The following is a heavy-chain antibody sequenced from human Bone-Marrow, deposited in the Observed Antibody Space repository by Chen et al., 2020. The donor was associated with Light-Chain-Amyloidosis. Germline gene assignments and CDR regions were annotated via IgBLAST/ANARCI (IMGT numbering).Heavy chain of an antibody. CDR2: ISSSGSTI. CDR1: GFPFSDYY. CDR3: ARERVLVPYYYYGMDV. V-gene: IGHV3-11*01. D-gene: IGHD6-6*01. J-gene: IGHJ6*02. Sequence: QVQLVESGGGLVKPGGSLRLSCAASGFPFSDYYMSWIRQAPGKGLEWVSYISSSGSTIYYADSVKGRFTISRDNAKNSLYLQMNSLRAEDTAVYYCARERVLVPYYYYGMDVWGQGTTVTVSS.